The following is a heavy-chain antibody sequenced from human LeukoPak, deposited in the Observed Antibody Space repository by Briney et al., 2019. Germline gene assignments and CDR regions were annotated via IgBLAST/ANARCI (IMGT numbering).Heavy chain of an antibody. CDR1: GFTFGKYC. CDR3: ARDWGNWINAFDI. D-gene: IGHD1-20*01. V-gene: IGHV3-7*05. Sequence: GGSLRLSCATSGFTFGKYCMSWVRQAPGKGLEWVANIKQDGIEKYYVDSVKGRFTISRDNAKNSLYLQMNSLRAEDTAVYYCARDWGNWINAFDIWGQGTVVTVSS. J-gene: IGHJ3*02. CDR2: IKQDGIEK.